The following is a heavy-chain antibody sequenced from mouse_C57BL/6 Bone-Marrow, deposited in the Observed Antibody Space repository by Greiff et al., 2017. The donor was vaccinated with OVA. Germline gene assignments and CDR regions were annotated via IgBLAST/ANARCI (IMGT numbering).Heavy chain of an antibody. D-gene: IGHD2-1*01. CDR3: ATGYGNFAWFAY. Sequence: QVQLQQSGAELARPGASVKLSCKASGYTFTSYGISWVKQRTGQGLEWIGEIYPRSGNTYYNEKFKGKATLTADKSSSTAYMELISLTSEDSAVYFCATGYGNFAWFAYWGQGTLVTVSA. CDR1: GYTFTSYG. CDR2: IYPRSGNT. J-gene: IGHJ3*01. V-gene: IGHV1-81*01.